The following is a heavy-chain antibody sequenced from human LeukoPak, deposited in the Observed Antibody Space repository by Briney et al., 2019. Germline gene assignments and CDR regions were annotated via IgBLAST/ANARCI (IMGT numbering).Heavy chain of an antibody. D-gene: IGHD4/OR15-4a*01. CDR2: MSPDGTEK. CDR3: ARRTNYLAFDY. Sequence: GGSLRLSCAASGFTFSGSWMSWVRQTPEKGLEWVANMSPDGTEKYYVDSVKGRFTISRDNAKNSLYLQMNSLRAEDTAVYYCARRTNYLAFDYWGQGTLVTVSS. CDR1: GFTFSGSW. V-gene: IGHV3-7*01. J-gene: IGHJ4*02.